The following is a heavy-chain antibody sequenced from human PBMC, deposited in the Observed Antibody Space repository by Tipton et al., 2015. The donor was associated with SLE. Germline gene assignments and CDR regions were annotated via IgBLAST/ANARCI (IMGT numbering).Heavy chain of an antibody. CDR2: IYSSGST. J-gene: IGHJ4*02. CDR1: GDSIRGYF. Sequence: TLSLTCTVSGDSIRGYFWSRFRQSPGKELEWIAYIYSSGSTNYNPSLRSRVTMSVDTSKNQFSLHLSSVTAADTAVYFCARRGVGHYFDYWGQGALITVSS. CDR3: ARRGVGHYFDY. D-gene: IGHD1-26*01. V-gene: IGHV4-4*09.